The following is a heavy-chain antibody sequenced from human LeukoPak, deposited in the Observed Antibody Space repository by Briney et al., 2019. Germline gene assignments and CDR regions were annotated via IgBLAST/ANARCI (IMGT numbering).Heavy chain of an antibody. Sequence: PSETLSLTCAVYGGSFSGYYWNWIRQPPGKGLEWIGEINHSGSTNYNPSLKSRVTISVDTSKNQFSLKLSSVTAADTAVYYCARGRGIRDYYDSSGNQPYDYWGQGTLVTVSS. CDR3: ARGRGIRDYYDSSGNQPYDY. CDR1: GGSFSGYY. J-gene: IGHJ4*02. D-gene: IGHD3-22*01. V-gene: IGHV4-34*01. CDR2: INHSGST.